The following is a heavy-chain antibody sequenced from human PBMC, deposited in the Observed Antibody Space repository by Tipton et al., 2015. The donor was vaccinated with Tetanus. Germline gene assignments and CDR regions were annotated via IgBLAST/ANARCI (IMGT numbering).Heavy chain of an antibody. CDR2: IYPGDSET. V-gene: IGHV5-51*01. CDR1: GYSFSSSNFW. D-gene: IGHD1-1*01. CDR3: ARRRTTTALANYFDS. Sequence: VQLVQSGAEVKKPGESLKISCKASGYSFSSSNFWIGWVRQLPGKGLEWMGIIYPGDSETRYSPSFEGQVTISADRSITTAYLRWSSLKASDTAIYYCARRRTTTALANYFDSWGQGTQVTVSS. J-gene: IGHJ4*02.